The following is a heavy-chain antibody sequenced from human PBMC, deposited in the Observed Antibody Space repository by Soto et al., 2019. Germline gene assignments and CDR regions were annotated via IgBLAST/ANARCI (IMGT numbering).Heavy chain of an antibody. CDR3: ARDHYDFWSGYLSYYYYGMDV. D-gene: IGHD3-3*01. J-gene: IGHJ6*02. CDR1: GGTFSSYA. V-gene: IGHV1-69*05. CDR2: IIPIFGTA. Sequence: SVKVSCKASGGTFSSYAISWVRQAPGQGLEWMGGIIPIFGTANYAQKFQGRVTMTTDTSTSTAYMELRSLRSDDTAVYYCARDHYDFWSGYLSYYYYGMDVWGQGTTVTVSS.